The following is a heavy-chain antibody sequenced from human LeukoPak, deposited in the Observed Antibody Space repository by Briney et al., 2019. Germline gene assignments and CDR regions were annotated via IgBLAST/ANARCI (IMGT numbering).Heavy chain of an antibody. CDR2: IYYSGST. CDR1: GGSISSSSYY. D-gene: IGHD4-17*01. J-gene: IGHJ5*02. CDR3: AREGAHSGGYDP. Sequence: PSETLSLTCTVSGGSISSSSYYWGWIRQPPGKGLEWIGSIYYSGSTYYNPSLKSRVTISVDRSKNQFSLELTSVTAADTAVYYCAREGAHSGGYDPWGQGTLVTVSS. V-gene: IGHV4-39*07.